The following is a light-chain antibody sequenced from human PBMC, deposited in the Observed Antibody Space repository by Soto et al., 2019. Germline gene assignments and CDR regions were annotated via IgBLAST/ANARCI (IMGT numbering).Light chain of an antibody. V-gene: IGLV2-8*01. Sequence: QSVLTQPPSASGSPGQSVTISCTGTSSDVGGYNYVSWYQQHPDKAPKLIIYEVSKRPSGVPDRFSGSKSGNTASLTVSGLQAEDEAYYYCQSYDSSLSGYVFGTGTNVTVL. CDR1: SSDVGGYNY. CDR2: EVS. CDR3: QSYDSSLSGYV. J-gene: IGLJ1*01.